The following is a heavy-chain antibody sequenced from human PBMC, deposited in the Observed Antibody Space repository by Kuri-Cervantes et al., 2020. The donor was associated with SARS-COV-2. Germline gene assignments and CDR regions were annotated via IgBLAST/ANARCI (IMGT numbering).Heavy chain of an antibody. J-gene: IGHJ6*02. CDR2: TYSGGNA. CDR3: AGGFAMVRSMDV. V-gene: IGHV3-53*01. D-gene: IGHD3-10*01. CDR1: GFTVSRNY. Sequence: GESLKISCAVSGFTVSRNYMSWVRQAPGKGLEWVSVTYSGGNAYYADSVKGRFTISTDDSKNTLYLQWNSLRAEDSAVYYCAGGFAMVRSMDVWGQGTTVTVSS.